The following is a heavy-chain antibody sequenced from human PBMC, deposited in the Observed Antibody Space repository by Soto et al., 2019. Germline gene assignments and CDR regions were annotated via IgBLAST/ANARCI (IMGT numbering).Heavy chain of an antibody. CDR1: GFTFSSYA. V-gene: IGHV3-23*01. CDR2: ISGSGGST. Sequence: EVQLLESGGGLVQPGGSLRLSCAASGFTFSSYAMSWVRQAPGKGLKWVSAISGSGGSTYYADSVKGRFTISRDNSKNTLYLQMNSLRAEDTAVYYCAAMSREYYYYGMDVWGQGTTVTVSS. J-gene: IGHJ6*02. CDR3: AAMSREYYYYGMDV. D-gene: IGHD1-26*01.